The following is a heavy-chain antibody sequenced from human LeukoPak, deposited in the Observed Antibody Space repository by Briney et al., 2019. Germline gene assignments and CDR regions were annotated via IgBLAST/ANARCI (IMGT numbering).Heavy chain of an antibody. CDR2: ISYDGSNK. CDR1: GFTFSSYA. J-gene: IGHJ4*02. V-gene: IGHV3-30*04. Sequence: PGGSLRLSCAASGFTFSSYAMHWVRQAPGKGLEWVAVISYDGSNKYYADSVKGRFTISRDNSKNTLYLQMNSLRAEDTAVYYCARVQNGAKWGLLWFGEPFDYWGQGTLVTVSS. D-gene: IGHD3-10*01. CDR3: ARVQNGAKWGLLWFGEPFDY.